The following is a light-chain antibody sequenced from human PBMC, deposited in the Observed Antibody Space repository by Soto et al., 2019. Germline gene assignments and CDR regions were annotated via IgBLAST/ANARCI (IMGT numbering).Light chain of an antibody. CDR2: GAS. Sequence: EIVLTQSPGTLSLSPGERATLSCRASQSVSSSYLAWYQQKPGQAPRLLIYGASSRATGIPDRFSGSGCGTDFTLTISRLEPEDFAVYYSQQYGSSPGTFGQGTKVDIK. V-gene: IGKV3-20*01. J-gene: IGKJ1*01. CDR3: QQYGSSPGT. CDR1: QSVSSSY.